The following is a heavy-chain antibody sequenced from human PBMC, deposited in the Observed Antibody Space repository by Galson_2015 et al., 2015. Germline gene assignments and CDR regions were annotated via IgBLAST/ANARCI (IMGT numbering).Heavy chain of an antibody. CDR1: EFTFSSYY. CDR2: ISSTTTYI. J-gene: IGHJ4*02. D-gene: IGHD3-3*01. CDR3: ARQILDYDFWSGYYPTNFDY. V-gene: IGHV3-21*01. Sequence: SLRLSCAASEFTFSSYYMSWVRQAPGKGLEWVSSISSTTTYIYYADSVKGRFTISRDNAKNSLYLQMSSLGAEDKAVYYCARQILDYDFWSGYYPTNFDYWGQGTLVTVSS.